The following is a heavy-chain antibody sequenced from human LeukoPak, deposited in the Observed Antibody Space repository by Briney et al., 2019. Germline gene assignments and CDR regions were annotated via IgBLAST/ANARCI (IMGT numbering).Heavy chain of an antibody. D-gene: IGHD2-2*01. V-gene: IGHV3-11*04. J-gene: IGHJ4*02. CDR2: ISSSGSTI. CDR1: GFTFSDYY. CDR3: ASARPPYCSSTSCPSFHLGE. Sequence: GGSLRLSCAASGFTFSDYYMSWIRQAPGKGLEWVSYISSSGSTIYYADSVKGRFTISRDNAKNSLYLQMNSLRAEDTAVYYCASARPPYCSSTSCPSFHLGEWGQGTLVTVSS.